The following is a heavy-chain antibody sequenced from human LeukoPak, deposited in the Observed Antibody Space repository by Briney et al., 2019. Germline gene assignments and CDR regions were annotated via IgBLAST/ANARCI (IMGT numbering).Heavy chain of an antibody. J-gene: IGHJ6*02. CDR2: ISAYNGNT. D-gene: IGHD2-2*01. Sequence: GASVKVSCKASGYTFTSYGISWVRQAPGQGLEWMGWISAYNGNTNYAQKLQGRVTMTTDTSTSTAYMELRSLRSDDTAVYYCARVGIVVVPAAIGDYYGMVVWGQGTTVTVSS. CDR3: ARVGIVVVPAAIGDYYGMVV. CDR1: GYTFTSYG. V-gene: IGHV1-18*01.